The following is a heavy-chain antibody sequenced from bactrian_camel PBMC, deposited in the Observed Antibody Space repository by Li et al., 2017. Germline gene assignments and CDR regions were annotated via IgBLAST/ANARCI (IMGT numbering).Heavy chain of an antibody. CDR2: INSGGGTT. D-gene: IGHD1*01. CDR1: GFTFSSYA. CDR3: TKDSTDALWASTH. Sequence: VQLVESGGGLVQPGGSLRLSCAASGFTFSSYAMGWVRQAPGKGLEWVSTINSGGGTTTYADSVKGRFTISRDNAKNTLYLHLNSLKTEDTAMYYCTKDSTDALWASTHWGQGTQVTVS. V-gene: IGHV3S42*01. J-gene: IGHJ4*01.